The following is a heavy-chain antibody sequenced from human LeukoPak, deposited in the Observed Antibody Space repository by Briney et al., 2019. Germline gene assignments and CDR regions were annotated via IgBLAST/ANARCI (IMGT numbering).Heavy chain of an antibody. V-gene: IGHV3-11*06. Sequence: PGGSLRLSCAASGFPFTSGFTFSDYYMSWIRQAPGKGLEWVSYISSTSTYTNYADSVKGRFTISRDNANNSLYLQMNSLRAEDTAIYYCARGGTGAFDYWGQGTLVTVSS. CDR2: ISSTSTYT. CDR3: ARGGTGAFDY. CDR1: GFPFTSGFTFSDYY. J-gene: IGHJ4*02. D-gene: IGHD2-8*02.